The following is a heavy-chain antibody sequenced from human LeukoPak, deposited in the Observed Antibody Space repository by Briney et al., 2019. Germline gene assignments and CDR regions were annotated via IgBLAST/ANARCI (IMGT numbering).Heavy chain of an antibody. CDR1: GFTFSSFG. CDR3: AKNGDRGAYCSGGSCYPYYYYNMDV. D-gene: IGHD2-15*01. Sequence: KAGGSLRLSCAASGFTFSSFGMSWVRQAPGKGLEWVSAISSTGGTAYYADSVKGRFTISRDNSKNTLYLQMNSLRAEDTAIYYCAKNGDRGAYCSGGSCYPYYYYNMDVWGKGTTVTIPS. J-gene: IGHJ6*03. CDR2: ISSTGGTA. V-gene: IGHV3-23*01.